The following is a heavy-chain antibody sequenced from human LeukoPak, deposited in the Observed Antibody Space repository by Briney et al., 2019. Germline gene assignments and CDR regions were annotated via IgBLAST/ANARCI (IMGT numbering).Heavy chain of an antibody. CDR3: AKYDSSGYSTYYFDY. CDR1: GFTFSSYA. J-gene: IGHJ4*02. D-gene: IGHD3-22*01. V-gene: IGHV3-23*01. CDR2: ISGSGGST. Sequence: GGSLRVSCAASGFTFSSYAMSWVRQAPGKGLEWVSAISGSGGSTYYADSVKGRFTISRDNSKNTLYLQMNSLRAEDTAVYYCAKYDSSGYSTYYFDYWGQGTLVTVSS.